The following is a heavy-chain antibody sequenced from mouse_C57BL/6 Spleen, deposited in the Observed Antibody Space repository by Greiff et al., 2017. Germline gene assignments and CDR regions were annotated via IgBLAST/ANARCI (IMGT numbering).Heavy chain of an antibody. J-gene: IGHJ3*01. CDR2: IYPGSGST. Sequence: QVQLQQPGAELVKPGASVKMSCKASGYTFTSYWITWVKQRPGQGLEWIGDIYPGSGSTNYNEKFKSKATLTVEPSSSTAYMQLSSLTSEDSAVYYCARRGTGVAYWGQGTLVTVSA. V-gene: IGHV1-55*01. CDR3: ARRGTGVAY. CDR1: GYTFTSYW. D-gene: IGHD3-3*01.